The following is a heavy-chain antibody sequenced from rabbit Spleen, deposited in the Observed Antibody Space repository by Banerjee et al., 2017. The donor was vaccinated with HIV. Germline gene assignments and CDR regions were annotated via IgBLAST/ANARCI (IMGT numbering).Heavy chain of an antibody. J-gene: IGHJ4*01. CDR2: IVPVFGTT. Sequence: QEQLMESGGGLVQLGGSLKLFCKASAFDVSSGGESWVSQAPGKGLEWIGYIVPVFGTTYYASWVNGRFTISSHNGQNTLYLQLNSLTAADTATYFCVRDPWHFKLWGPGTLVTVS. D-gene: IGHD3-1*01. CDR3: VRDPWHFKL. CDR1: AFDVSSGG. V-gene: IGHV1S47*01.